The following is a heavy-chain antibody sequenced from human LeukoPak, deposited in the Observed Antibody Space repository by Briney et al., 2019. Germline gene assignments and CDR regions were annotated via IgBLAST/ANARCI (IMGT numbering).Heavy chain of an antibody. Sequence: PSETLSHTCAVYGGSFSGYYWSWIRQPPGKGLEWIGEINHSGSTNYNPSLKSRVTISVDTSKNQFSLKLSSVTAADTAVYYCARGSKYYDFWSGYTRFDPWGQGTLVTVSS. D-gene: IGHD3-3*01. J-gene: IGHJ5*02. CDR3: ARGSKYYDFWSGYTRFDP. CDR2: INHSGST. V-gene: IGHV4-34*01. CDR1: GGSFSGYY.